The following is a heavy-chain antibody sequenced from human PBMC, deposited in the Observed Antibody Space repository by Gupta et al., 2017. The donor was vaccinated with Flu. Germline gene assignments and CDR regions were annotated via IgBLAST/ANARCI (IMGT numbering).Heavy chain of an antibody. CDR1: GFAFGTYA. J-gene: IGHJ5*01. CDR3: ARDAAGTDFNWFDP. V-gene: IGHV3-21*01. Sequence: VQLVESGGGLVTPGGSLCSSCEVKGFAFGTYALTRVRQVPGKGLEWVAYISSSSTYIFYNDAVKGRFTTSRDNAKSSVFLQMNSLRSENTAVYHCARDAAGTDFNWFDPWGPGTLVTVSS. D-gene: IGHD6-13*01. CDR2: ISSSSTYI.